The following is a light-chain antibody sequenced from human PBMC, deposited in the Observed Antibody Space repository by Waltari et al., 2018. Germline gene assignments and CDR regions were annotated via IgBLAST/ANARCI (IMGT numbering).Light chain of an antibody. CDR1: QSVSSN. CDR3: QQYNNWPYT. J-gene: IGKJ2*01. Sequence: DIVMTQSPLYLPVTPGEAASISCRSSQSVSSNLAWYQQKPGQAPRLLIYGASTRATGIPARFSGSGSGTEFTLTISSLQSEDFAVYYCQQYNNWPYTFGQGTKLEIK. CDR2: GAS. V-gene: IGKV3-15*01.